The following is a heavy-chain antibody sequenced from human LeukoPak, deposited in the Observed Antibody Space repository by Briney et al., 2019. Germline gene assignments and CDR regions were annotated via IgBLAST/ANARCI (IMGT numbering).Heavy chain of an antibody. CDR1: GGSFSGYY. CDR3: ARRQYSSSSDHMDV. J-gene: IGHJ6*03. V-gene: IGHV4-34*01. CDR2: INHSGGT. Sequence: PSETLSLTCAVYGGSFSGYYWSWIRQPPGTGLEWIGEINHSGGTKYNPSLKSRVTMSVDTSKNQFSLRLSSVTAADTAVYYCARRQYSSSSDHMDVWGKGTTVTVSS. D-gene: IGHD6-6*01.